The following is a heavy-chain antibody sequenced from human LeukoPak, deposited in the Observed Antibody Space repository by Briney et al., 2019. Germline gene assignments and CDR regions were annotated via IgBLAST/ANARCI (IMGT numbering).Heavy chain of an antibody. CDR2: ISYDGKNK. Sequence: PGGSLRLSCAASGFTFSSHPTHWVRQTPGKGLEWVAVISYDGKNKYYADSVNGRFTVSRDNTKNTLYLQMNSLRVDDMGVYYCVRVMTTTRNFDYWGPGTQVTVSS. D-gene: IGHD1-1*01. CDR3: VRVMTTTRNFDY. CDR1: GFTFSSHP. V-gene: IGHV3-30*04. J-gene: IGHJ4*02.